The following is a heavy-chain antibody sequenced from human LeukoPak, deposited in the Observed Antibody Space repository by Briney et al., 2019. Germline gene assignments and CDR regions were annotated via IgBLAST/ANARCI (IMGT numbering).Heavy chain of an antibody. V-gene: IGHV4-39*01. D-gene: IGHD3-22*01. CDR1: GGSISSSSYY. J-gene: IGHJ4*01. CDR2: IYYSGST. CDR3: ASRYYDSSGYYFDY. Sequence: PSETLSLTCTVSGGSISSSSYYWGWIRQPPGKGLEWIGSIYYSGSTYYNPSLKSRVTISVDTSKNQLSLKLSSVTAADTAVYYCASRYYDSSGYYFDYWGQGTLVTVSS.